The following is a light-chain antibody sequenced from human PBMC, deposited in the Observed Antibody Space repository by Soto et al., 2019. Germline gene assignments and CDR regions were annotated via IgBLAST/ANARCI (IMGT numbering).Light chain of an antibody. CDR2: DAS. CDR1: QDISTY. CDR3: QHYDNLLLT. Sequence: DIQMTQSPSSLSASVGDRVTITCQASQDISTYLNWYQQKPGKAPNLLIYDASKLETGVPSRFSGGGSGTDFTFTVTSLQPEDFATYFCQHYDNLLLTFGGGTKV. V-gene: IGKV1-33*01. J-gene: IGKJ4*01.